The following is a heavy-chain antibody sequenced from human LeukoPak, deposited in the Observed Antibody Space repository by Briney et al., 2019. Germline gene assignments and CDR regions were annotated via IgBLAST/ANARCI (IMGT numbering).Heavy chain of an antibody. J-gene: IGHJ4*02. V-gene: IGHV3-7*01. CDR3: ARIYSSSSGYFDY. Sequence: GGSLRLSCAASGFTFSSYWMSWVRQAPGKGLEWVANIKQDGSEKYYVDSVKGRFTISRDNAKNSLYLQMNSLRAEDTAVYYCARIYSSSSGYFDYWGPGTLVTVSS. CDR2: IKQDGSEK. D-gene: IGHD6-6*01. CDR1: GFTFSSYW.